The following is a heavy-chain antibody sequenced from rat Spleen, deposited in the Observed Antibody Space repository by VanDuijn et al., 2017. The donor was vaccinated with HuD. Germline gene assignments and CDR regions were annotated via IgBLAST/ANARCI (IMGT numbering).Heavy chain of an antibody. Sequence: EVQLVESDGGLVQPGRSLKLSCAASGFTFSDYYMAWVRQVPTKGLEWVATLSYDGFTTYYRDSVRGRFTISSDNAKTTLYLQMDSLRAEDTATYYCAKDDWEGWYFDFWGPGTMVTVSS. J-gene: IGHJ1*01. V-gene: IGHV5-29*01. CDR2: LSYDGFTT. D-gene: IGHD5-1*01. CDR1: GFTFSDYY. CDR3: AKDDWEGWYFDF.